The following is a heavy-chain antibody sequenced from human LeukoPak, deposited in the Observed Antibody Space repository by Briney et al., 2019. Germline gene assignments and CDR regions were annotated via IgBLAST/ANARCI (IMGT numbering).Heavy chain of an antibody. V-gene: IGHV3-30-3*01. J-gene: IGHJ5*02. D-gene: IGHD3-3*01. CDR1: GFTFSSYA. Sequence: PGRSLRLSCAASGFTFSSYAMHWVRQAPGKGLEWVAVISYDGSNKYYADSVKGRFTISRDNSKNTLYLQMNSLRAEDTAVYYCARLITTKYWFDPWGQGTLVTVSS. CDR2: ISYDGSNK. CDR3: ARLITTKYWFDP.